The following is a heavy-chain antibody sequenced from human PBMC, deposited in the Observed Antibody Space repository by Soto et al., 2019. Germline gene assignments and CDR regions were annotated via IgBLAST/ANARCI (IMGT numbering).Heavy chain of an antibody. J-gene: IGHJ4*02. CDR2: IYYSGST. CDR1: GGSISSGGYY. Sequence: PSETLSLTCTVSGGSISSGGYYWSWIRQHPGKGLEWIGYIYYSGSTYYNPSLKSRVTISVDTSKNQFSLKLSSVAAADTAVYYCARERSIAVFDYWGQGTLVTVSS. V-gene: IGHV4-31*03. D-gene: IGHD6-19*01. CDR3: ARERSIAVFDY.